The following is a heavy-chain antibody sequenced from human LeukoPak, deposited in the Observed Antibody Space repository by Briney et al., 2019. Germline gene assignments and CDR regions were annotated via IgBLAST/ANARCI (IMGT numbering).Heavy chain of an antibody. J-gene: IGHJ4*02. CDR3: PKRPAVVQGVIPYVVY. Sequence: GGALRLSCAGSGVMFSSFSMSGVRHVPGKGREWGSTIIAGGTTYYAQSVRGGFTISRDNSKNTLFLQMNSLRAEDTDIYYCPKRPAVVQGVIPYVVYWGQGTLVTVSS. CDR2: IIAGGTT. V-gene: IGHV3-23*01. D-gene: IGHD3-10*02. CDR1: GVMFSSFS.